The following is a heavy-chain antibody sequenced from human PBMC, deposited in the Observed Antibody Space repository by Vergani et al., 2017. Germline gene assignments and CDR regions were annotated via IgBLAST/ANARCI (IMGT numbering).Heavy chain of an antibody. V-gene: IGHV4-59*01. CDR1: GGSISSYY. CDR3: AREGGGSGDPVDY. D-gene: IGHD3-10*01. Sequence: VQLQESGPGLVKPSETLSLTCTVSGGSISSYYWSWIRQPPGKGLEWIGYIYYSGSTNYNPSLKSRVTISVDTSKNQFSLKLSSVTAADTAVYYCAREGGGSGDPVDYWGQGTLVTVSS. J-gene: IGHJ4*02. CDR2: IYYSGST.